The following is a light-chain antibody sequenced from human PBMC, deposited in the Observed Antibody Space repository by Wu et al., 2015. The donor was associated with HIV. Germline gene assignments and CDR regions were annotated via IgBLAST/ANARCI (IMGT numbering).Light chain of an antibody. Sequence: TLSCRASQILVSPFLAWYQYXNLPTGSHGSSSIVHPEGHWHPDRFSGSGSGTDFTLTISGLEPEDVAVYFCQQYHSSPLTFGGGTKVEI. V-gene: IGKV3-20*01. CDR1: QILVSPF. CDR2: VHP. CDR3: QQYHSSPLT. J-gene: IGKJ4*01.